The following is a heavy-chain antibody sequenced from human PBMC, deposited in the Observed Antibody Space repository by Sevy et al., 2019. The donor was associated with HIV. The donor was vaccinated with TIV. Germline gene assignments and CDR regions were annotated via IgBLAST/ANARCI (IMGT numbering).Heavy chain of an antibody. CDR1: GGSISSYY. Sequence: SETLSLTCTVSGGSISSYYWSWIRQPPGKGLEWIGYIYYSGSTNYNPSLKSRVTISVDTSKNQFSLKQSSVTAADTAVYYCARVGYSGSYLERDYYYGMDVWGQGTTVTVSS. D-gene: IGHD1-26*01. V-gene: IGHV4-59*01. CDR3: ARVGYSGSYLERDYYYGMDV. J-gene: IGHJ6*02. CDR2: IYYSGST.